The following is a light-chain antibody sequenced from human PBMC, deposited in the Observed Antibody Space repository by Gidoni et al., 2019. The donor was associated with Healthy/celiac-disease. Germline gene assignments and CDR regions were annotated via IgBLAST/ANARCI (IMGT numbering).Light chain of an antibody. CDR3: QQYGSSPRT. CDR2: GAS. V-gene: IGKV3-20*01. CDR1: QSVSSSY. Sequence: EIVLTQTPGTLSLSPGERATLSFRASQSVSSSYLAWYQQKHGQAPRLLIYGASSRATGIPDRFSGSGSGTDFPLTISRLEPEDFGLYYCQQYGSSPRTFGQGTKVEIK. J-gene: IGKJ1*01.